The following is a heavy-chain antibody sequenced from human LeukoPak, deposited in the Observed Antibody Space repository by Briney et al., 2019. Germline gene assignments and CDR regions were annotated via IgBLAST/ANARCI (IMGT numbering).Heavy chain of an antibody. CDR2: ISSSSSTI. J-gene: IGHJ4*02. V-gene: IGHV3-48*01. CDR3: AKDLVGATDPFDY. D-gene: IGHD1-26*01. CDR1: GFTFSSYS. Sequence: PGGSLRLSCAASGFTFSSYSMNWVRQAPGKGLEWVSYISSSSSTIYYADSVKGRFTISRDNSKNTLYLQMNSLRAEDTAVYYCAKDLVGATDPFDYWGQGTLVTVSS.